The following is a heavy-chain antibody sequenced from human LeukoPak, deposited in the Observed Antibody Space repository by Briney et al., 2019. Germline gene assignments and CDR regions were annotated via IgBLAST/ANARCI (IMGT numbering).Heavy chain of an antibody. J-gene: IGHJ4*02. CDR3: ARPHTLDRTTKYYFDY. CDR2: IYPGDSDT. Sequence: GAALQISCKGSGYSFTSYWIGWVRQLPGKGLEWRGIIYPGDSDTRYSPSFQGQVTISADKSISTAYLQWSSLKASDTAMYYCARPHTLDRTTKYYFDYWGQGTLVTVSS. V-gene: IGHV5-51*01. D-gene: IGHD1-14*01. CDR1: GYSFTSYW.